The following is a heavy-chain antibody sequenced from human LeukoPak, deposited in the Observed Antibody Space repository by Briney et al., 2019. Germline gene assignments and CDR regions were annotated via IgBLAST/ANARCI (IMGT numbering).Heavy chain of an antibody. CDR3: ARDLEEYCSGGSCSLFDY. V-gene: IGHV3-21*01. CDR2: ISSSSSYI. D-gene: IGHD2-15*01. CDR1: GFTFNSYA. Sequence: GGSLRLSCAASGFTFNSYAMNWVRQAPGKGLEWVSSISSSSSYIYYADSVKGRFTISRDNTKNSLYLQMNSLRAEDTAVYYCARDLEEYCSGGSCSLFDYWGQGTLVTVSS. J-gene: IGHJ4*02.